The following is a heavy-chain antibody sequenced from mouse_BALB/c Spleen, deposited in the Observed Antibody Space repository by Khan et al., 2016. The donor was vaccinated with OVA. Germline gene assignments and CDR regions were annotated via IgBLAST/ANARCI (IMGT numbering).Heavy chain of an antibody. J-gene: IGHJ3*01. CDR1: GYKFTDFT. Sequence: QVHVKQSGAELVRPGVSVKISCKGSGYKFTDFTMHWVKQSHAKSLEWIGVISTYYGDTTYNQKFKGKATMTGDKSSSTAYMELARLTSEDSAIYCCTRGGGSRFAYWGQGTLVTVSA. CDR2: ISTYYGDT. CDR3: TRGGGSRFAY. V-gene: IGHV1S137*01.